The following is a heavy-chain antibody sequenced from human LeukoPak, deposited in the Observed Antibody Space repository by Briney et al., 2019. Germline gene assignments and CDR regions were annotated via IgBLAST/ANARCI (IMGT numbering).Heavy chain of an antibody. CDR2: ISAYNGNT. CDR1: GYTYSSYG. CDR3: ARSPPYNDFWSGKGLLDY. D-gene: IGHD3-3*01. J-gene: IGHJ4*02. V-gene: IGHV1-18*01. Sequence: GASGKVSCKASGYTYSSYGFTWMRQDPGQGLEWMGWISAYNGNTKYAQKLQGRVTMTTDTSTSTAYMELRSLRSDDTAMYYCARSPPYNDFWSGKGLLDYWGQGTLVTVSS.